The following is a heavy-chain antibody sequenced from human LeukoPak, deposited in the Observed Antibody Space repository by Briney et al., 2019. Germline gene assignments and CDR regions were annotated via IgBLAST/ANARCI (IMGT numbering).Heavy chain of an antibody. J-gene: IGHJ4*02. V-gene: IGHV3-30*18. CDR1: GFTFSSYG. D-gene: IGHD2-15*01. CDR2: ISYDGSNK. Sequence: GGSLRLSCAASGFTFSSYGMHWVRQAPGKGLEWVAVISYDGSNKYYADSVKGRFTISRDNSKNTLYLQVNSLRAEDTAVYYCAKDKGGYFDYWGQGTLVTVSP. CDR3: AKDKGGYFDY.